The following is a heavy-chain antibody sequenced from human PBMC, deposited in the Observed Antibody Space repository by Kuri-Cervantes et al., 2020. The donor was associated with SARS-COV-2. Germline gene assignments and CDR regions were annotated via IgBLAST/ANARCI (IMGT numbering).Heavy chain of an antibody. V-gene: IGHV2-26*01. Sequence: SGPTLVKPTQTLTLTCTFSGFSLSTSGMCVSWIRQPPGKALEWLAHIFSNDEKSYSTSLKSRLTISKDTSKSQVVLTMTNMDPVDTATYYCARIRGVYGGNSGPDVWGKGTTVTASS. J-gene: IGHJ6*04. D-gene: IGHD4-23*01. CDR3: ARIRGVYGGNSGPDV. CDR2: IFSNDEK. CDR1: GFSLSTSGMC.